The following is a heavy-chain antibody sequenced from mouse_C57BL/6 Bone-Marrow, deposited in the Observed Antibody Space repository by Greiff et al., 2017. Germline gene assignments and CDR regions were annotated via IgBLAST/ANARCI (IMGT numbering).Heavy chain of an antibody. J-gene: IGHJ4*01. CDR1: GYTFTSYW. CDR3: AGYDYEDYAMDY. V-gene: IGHV1-52*01. CDR2: IDPSDSET. Sequence: VQLQQPGAELVRPGSSVKLSCKASGYTFTSYWMHWVKQRPIQGLEWIGNIDPSDSETHYNQKFKDKATLTVDKSSSTAYMQLSSLTSEDSAVYYCAGYDYEDYAMDYWGQGTSVTVSS. D-gene: IGHD2-4*01.